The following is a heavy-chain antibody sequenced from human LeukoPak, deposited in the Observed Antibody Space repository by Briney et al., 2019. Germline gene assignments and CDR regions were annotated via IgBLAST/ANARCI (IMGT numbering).Heavy chain of an antibody. CDR1: GFTFDDYG. CDR2: INWNGGST. J-gene: IGHJ4*02. D-gene: IGHD6-19*01. CDR3: ARVSRYSSGWYNGGVDY. Sequence: RPGASLRLSCAASGFTFDDYGMSWVRQAPGKGLEWVYVINWNGGSTGYADSVKGRFTISRDNAKNSLYLQMNSLRAEDTALYYCARVSRYSSGWYNGGVDYWGQGTLVTVSS. V-gene: IGHV3-20*04.